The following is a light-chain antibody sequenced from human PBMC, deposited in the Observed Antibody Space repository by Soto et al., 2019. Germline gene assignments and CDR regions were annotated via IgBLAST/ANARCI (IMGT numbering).Light chain of an antibody. Sequence: EIVLTQSLGTLSLSPGEEATLSCRASQSVDSNYLAWYQQKPGQTPRLIIYGASGRADGIPHRFSGSGFGTDFTLTISKVEPEDFAVYYCQQYGTPRSVTFGQGTRL. CDR2: GAS. CDR1: QSVDSNY. V-gene: IGKV3-20*01. J-gene: IGKJ5*01. CDR3: QQYGTPRSVT.